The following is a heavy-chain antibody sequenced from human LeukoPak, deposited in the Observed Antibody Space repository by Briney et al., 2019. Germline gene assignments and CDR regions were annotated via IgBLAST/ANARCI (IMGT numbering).Heavy chain of an antibody. V-gene: IGHV4-34*01. CDR3: ARFDLFPYYSFDI. CDR2: INHSGST. D-gene: IGHD3-10*01. CDR1: GGSFSGYY. J-gene: IGHJ3*02. Sequence: PSETLSLTCAVYGGSFSGYYWSWIRQPPGKGLEWIGEINHSGSTNYNPSLKSRVTISVDTSKKQFSLQLHSVTAADTALYFCARFDLFPYYSFDIWGQGTMVTVSS.